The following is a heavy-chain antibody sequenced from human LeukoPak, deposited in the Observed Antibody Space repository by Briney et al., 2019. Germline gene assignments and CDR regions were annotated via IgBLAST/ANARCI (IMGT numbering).Heavy chain of an antibody. D-gene: IGHD4/OR15-4a*01. V-gene: IGHV4-4*09. CDR1: GGSITSDY. CDR3: AMSPPRGAWFDP. Sequence: SETLSLTCSVSGGSITSDYWSWIRQSPGKGLEWIGFIYDSGSTIYNPSLKSRVTISVDTSKNQFSLKLRSVTAADTAIYYCAMSPPRGAWFDPWGQGTLVTVSS. J-gene: IGHJ5*02. CDR2: IYDSGST.